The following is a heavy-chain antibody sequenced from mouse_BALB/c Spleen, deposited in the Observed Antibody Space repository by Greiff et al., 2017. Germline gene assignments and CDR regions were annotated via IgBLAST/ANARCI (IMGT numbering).Heavy chain of an antibody. J-gene: IGHJ2*01. CDR3: ARGVRPYYFDY. V-gene: IGHV5-6-5*01. CDR1: GFTFSSYA. D-gene: IGHD1-2*01. Sequence: DVKLVESGGGLVKPGGSLKLSCAASGFTFSSYAMSWVRQTPEKRLEWVASISSGGSTYYPDSVKGRFTISRDNARNILYLQMSSLRSEDTAMYYCARGVRPYYFDYWGQGTTLTVSS. CDR2: ISSGGST.